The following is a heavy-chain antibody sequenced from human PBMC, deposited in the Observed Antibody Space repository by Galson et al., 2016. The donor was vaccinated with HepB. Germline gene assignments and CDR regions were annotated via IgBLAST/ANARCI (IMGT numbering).Heavy chain of an antibody. J-gene: IGHJ4*02. CDR3: AKDLAAGPHILGVTAADH. D-gene: IGHD2-21*02. Sequence: SLRLSCAASGFSFSSYAMTWVRQPPGKGLEWVTGISDSGYATYYTDSVKGRFTISRDNSTNTLYLQMNSLRAEDTSIYYCAKDLAAGPHILGVTAADHWGQGTLVTVSS. V-gene: IGHV3-23*01. CDR2: ISDSGYAT. CDR1: GFSFSSYA.